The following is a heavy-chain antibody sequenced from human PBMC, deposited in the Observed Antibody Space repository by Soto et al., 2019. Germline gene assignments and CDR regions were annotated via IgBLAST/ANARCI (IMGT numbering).Heavy chain of an antibody. Sequence: QVQLVQSGAEVKKPGSSVKVSCKASGGTFSSYAISWVRQAPGQGLEWMGGIIPIFGIANYAQKFQGRVTITADESTSTAYMELSSLRSEDTAVYYCARERGGSRGIRDYYGMDVWGQGTTVTVSS. CDR1: GGTFSSYA. V-gene: IGHV1-69*01. CDR2: IIPIFGIA. CDR3: ARERGGSRGIRDYYGMDV. J-gene: IGHJ6*02. D-gene: IGHD6-13*01.